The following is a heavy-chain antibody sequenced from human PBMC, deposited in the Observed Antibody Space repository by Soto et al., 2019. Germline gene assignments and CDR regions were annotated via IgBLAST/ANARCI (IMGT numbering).Heavy chain of an antibody. Sequence: GGSLRLSCAASGFTFSSYAMSWVRQAPGKGLEWVSAISGSGGSTYYADSVKGRFTISRDNSKNTLYLQMNSLRAEDTAVYYCAKSYYDFWSGYYPYFDYWGQGTLVTVSS. V-gene: IGHV3-23*01. D-gene: IGHD3-3*01. CDR2: ISGSGGST. J-gene: IGHJ4*02. CDR3: AKSYYDFWSGYYPYFDY. CDR1: GFTFSSYA.